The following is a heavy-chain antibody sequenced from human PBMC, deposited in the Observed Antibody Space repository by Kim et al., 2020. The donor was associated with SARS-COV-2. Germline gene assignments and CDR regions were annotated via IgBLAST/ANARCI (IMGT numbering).Heavy chain of an antibody. V-gene: IGHV4-39*01. Sequence: SETLSLTCTVSGGSISSSSYYWGWIRQPPGKGLEWIGSIYYSGSTYYNPSLKSRVTISVDTSKNQFSLKLSSVTAADTAVYYCARHSSYGYEGGYYYGMDVWGQGTTVTVSS. D-gene: IGHD5-18*01. CDR3: ARHSSYGYEGGYYYGMDV. CDR1: GGSISSSSYY. CDR2: IYYSGST. J-gene: IGHJ6*02.